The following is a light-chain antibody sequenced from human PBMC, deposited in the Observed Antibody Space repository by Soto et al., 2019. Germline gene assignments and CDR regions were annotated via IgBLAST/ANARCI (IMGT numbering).Light chain of an antibody. V-gene: IGKV1-5*01. CDR3: QQYNGYSWT. Sequence: DIQMTQEPATLYASVGDRVAITCRASQSISQWLAWYHLNPERATELLIHDASKLKSGVPSRFSGSGSGTEFRLTISSLQPDDSAMYYCQQYNGYSWTFGRGNKVDIK. CDR2: DAS. CDR1: QSISQW. J-gene: IGKJ1*01.